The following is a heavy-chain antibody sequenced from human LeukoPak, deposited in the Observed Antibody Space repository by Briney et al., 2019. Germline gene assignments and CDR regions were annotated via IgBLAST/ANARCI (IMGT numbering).Heavy chain of an antibody. CDR3: AREGIEVYSSYYFDS. V-gene: IGHV1-2*02. CDR1: GYTFTGYY. J-gene: IGHJ4*02. CDR2: INPNSGGT. Sequence: VASVKVSCKASGYTFTGYYMHWVRQAPGQGLEWMGWINPNSGGTNYAQKFQGRVTMTRDTSISTAYMELSRLRSDDTAVYYCAREGIEVYSSYYFDSWGQGTLVTVSS. D-gene: IGHD6-6*01.